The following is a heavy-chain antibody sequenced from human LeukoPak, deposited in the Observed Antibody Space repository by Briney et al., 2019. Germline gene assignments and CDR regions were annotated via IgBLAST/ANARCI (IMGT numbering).Heavy chain of an antibody. Sequence: GGSLGLSCAASGFTFRNYVIHWVRQAPGKGLERVAVTSSDLNVKLYADSVKGRFTISRDNSRSTLYLQMNSLRPEDTAIYYCARGGYYGSGSPPSLYFDYWGQGTLVTVSS. J-gene: IGHJ4*02. CDR1: GFTFRNYV. D-gene: IGHD3-10*01. CDR2: TSSDLNVK. V-gene: IGHV3-30-3*01. CDR3: ARGGYYGSGSPPSLYFDY.